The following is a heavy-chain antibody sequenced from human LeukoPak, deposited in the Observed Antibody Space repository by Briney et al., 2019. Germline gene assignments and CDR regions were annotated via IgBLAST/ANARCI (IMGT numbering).Heavy chain of an antibody. Sequence: GGSLRLSCAATGFTFSSYNMDWVRQTPGKGLEWISSITTSSTYTFYADSVKGRFTISRDNARNSLYLQMNSLTAEDTAVYYCARDPYSGAYGNTYYYYMDVWGKGTTVTVSS. V-gene: IGHV3-21*01. J-gene: IGHJ6*03. CDR2: ITTSSTYT. D-gene: IGHD1-26*01. CDR1: GFTFSSYN. CDR3: ARDPYSGAYGNTYYYYMDV.